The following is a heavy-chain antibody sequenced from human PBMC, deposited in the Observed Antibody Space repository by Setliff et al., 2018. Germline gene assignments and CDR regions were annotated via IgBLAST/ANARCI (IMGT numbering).Heavy chain of an antibody. Sequence: SETLSLTCTVSGGSLSSGSNYWGWFRQPAGKGLEWIGRIYTTGTTNYSPSLTGRVTISADTSKNQISLKPSSVTAADTAVYYCARSMIQRNYYCGLDVWGQGTTVTVSS. V-gene: IGHV4-61*02. CDR3: ARSMIQRNYYCGLDV. J-gene: IGHJ6*02. CDR2: IYTTGTT. CDR1: GGSLSSGSNY. D-gene: IGHD3-16*01.